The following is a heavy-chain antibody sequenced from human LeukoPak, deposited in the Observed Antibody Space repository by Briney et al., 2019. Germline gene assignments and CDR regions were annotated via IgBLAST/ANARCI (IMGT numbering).Heavy chain of an antibody. CDR2: IYTSGST. J-gene: IGHJ5*02. Sequence: PSETLSLTCTVSGGSISSSSYYWGWIRQPPGKGLEWIGRIYTSGSTNYNPSLKSRVTMSVDTSKNQFSLKLSSVTAADTAVYYCARDLMVRGVSWFDPWGQGTLVTVSS. CDR1: GGSISSSSYY. V-gene: IGHV4-39*07. D-gene: IGHD3-10*01. CDR3: ARDLMVRGVSWFDP.